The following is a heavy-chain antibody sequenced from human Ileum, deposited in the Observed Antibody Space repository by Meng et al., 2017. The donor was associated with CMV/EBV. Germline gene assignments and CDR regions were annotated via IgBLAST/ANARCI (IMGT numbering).Heavy chain of an antibody. CDR2: INSDGSST. Sequence: SGFTFSSYWMHWGRQAPGKGLVWVSRINSDGSSTSYADSVKGRFTISRDNAKNTLYLQMNSLRVEDTAVYYCARDAADSTSPAWFDPWGQGTLVTVSS. D-gene: IGHD2-2*01. CDR1: GFTFSSYW. J-gene: IGHJ5*02. CDR3: ARDAADSTSPAWFDP. V-gene: IGHV3-74*01.